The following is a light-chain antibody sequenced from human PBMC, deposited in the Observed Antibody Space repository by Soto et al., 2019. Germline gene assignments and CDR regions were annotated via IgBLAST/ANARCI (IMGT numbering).Light chain of an antibody. CDR2: GAS. J-gene: IGKJ1*01. Sequence: EIVVTQCPASLSLSPGERATLSCRASQSVSSDLAWYHQKPGQAPRLLIYGASTRATGVPARFSGSGSGTEFTLTISSLEPEDLAVYFCQQRTNWPRTFGQGTKVDI. CDR3: QQRTNWPRT. V-gene: IGKV3-11*01. CDR1: QSVSSD.